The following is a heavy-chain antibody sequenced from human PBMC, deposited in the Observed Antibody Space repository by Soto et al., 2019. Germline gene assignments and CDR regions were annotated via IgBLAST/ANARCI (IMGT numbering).Heavy chain of an antibody. CDR3: ARIVVGVTADY. D-gene: IGHD1-26*01. J-gene: IGHJ4*02. Sequence: QVQLRESGPELLKPSETLSLTCTVSGDSVSSDNYFWTWIRQPPGKGLEWIAYISYTGDTNYNPSLKSRFTISVEPSTNQFSLKLTSVTAADTAVYFCARIVVGVTADYWVQGTLVTVSS. CDR1: GDSVSSDNYF. CDR2: ISYTGDT. V-gene: IGHV4-61*01.